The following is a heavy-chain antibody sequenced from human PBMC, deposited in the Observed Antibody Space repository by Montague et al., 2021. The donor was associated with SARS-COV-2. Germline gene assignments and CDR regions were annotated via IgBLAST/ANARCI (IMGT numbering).Heavy chain of an antibody. CDR2: IYYTGGS. CDR1: GGSITSYF. CDR3: ARDCCTRTGCSGYSCGMDV. J-gene: IGHJ6*02. V-gene: IGHV4-59*13. Sequence: SETLSLTCTVSGGSITSYFWSWVRQPPGKGMEWIGYIYYTGGSNYNPYLKSRVTISLDTSKTQFSLNLSSVTAADTAVYYCARDCCTRTGCSGYSCGMDVWGQGTTVTVSS. D-gene: IGHD2-2*01.